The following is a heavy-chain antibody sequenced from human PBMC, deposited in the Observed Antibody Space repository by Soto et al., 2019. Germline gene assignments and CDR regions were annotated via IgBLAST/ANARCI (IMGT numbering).Heavy chain of an antibody. CDR3: AHGDVSYYDSRGRLGFAS. D-gene: IGHD3-22*01. Sequence: QITLKESGPTPVKPTQTLTLTCTFSAFSRRTSGVDVGWIRPPTGKALEWLALIYWDDDKRYNPSLKSRLTITKDTSRHQVVLTMSNMDPVDTGTYYCAHGDVSYYDSRGRLGFASWGQGTLVTVSS. V-gene: IGHV2-5*02. J-gene: IGHJ5*01. CDR1: AFSRRTSGVD. CDR2: IYWDDDK.